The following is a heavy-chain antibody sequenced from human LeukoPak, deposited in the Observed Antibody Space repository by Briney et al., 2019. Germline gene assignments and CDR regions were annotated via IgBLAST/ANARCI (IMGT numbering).Heavy chain of an antibody. CDR1: GGTFSSYA. CDR3: ARAIRELLPPSDAFDI. CDR2: IIPIFGTA. V-gene: IGHV1-69*05. D-gene: IGHD1-26*01. Sequence: GSSVKVSCKASGGTFSSYAISWVRQAPGQGLEWMGRIIPIFGTANYAQKFQGRVTITTDKSTSTAYMELSSLRSEDTAVYYCARAIRELLPPSDAFDIWGQGTMVTVSS. J-gene: IGHJ3*02.